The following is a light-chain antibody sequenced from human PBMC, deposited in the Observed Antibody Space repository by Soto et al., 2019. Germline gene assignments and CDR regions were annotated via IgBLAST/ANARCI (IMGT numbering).Light chain of an antibody. J-gene: IGKJ5*01. CDR1: QGVSGN. CDR2: GAS. Sequence: EIVLTQSPVTLSLSPGERATLSCRASQGVSGNLAWYQQKPGQAPRLLIYGASTRATGIPARFSGSGSGTGFTLTISSLQSEDFAVYYCQQYNNWPPITFGQGTRLEIK. V-gene: IGKV3-15*01. CDR3: QQYNNWPPIT.